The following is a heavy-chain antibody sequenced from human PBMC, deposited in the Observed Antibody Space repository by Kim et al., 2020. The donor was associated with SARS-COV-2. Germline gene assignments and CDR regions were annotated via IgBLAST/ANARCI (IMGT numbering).Heavy chain of an antibody. J-gene: IGHJ4*02. CDR3: AKDRWRQLVPFDY. D-gene: IGHD6-13*01. Sequence: GGSLRLSCAASGFTFSSYGMHWVRQAPGKGLEWVAVISYDGSNKYYADSVKGRFTISRDNSKNTLYLQMNSLRAEDTAVYYCAKDRWRQLVPFDYWGQGT. CDR2: ISYDGSNK. CDR1: GFTFSSYG. V-gene: IGHV3-30*18.